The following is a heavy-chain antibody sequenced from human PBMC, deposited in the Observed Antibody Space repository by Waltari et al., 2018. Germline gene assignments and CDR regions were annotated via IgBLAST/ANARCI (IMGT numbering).Heavy chain of an antibody. CDR3: ARDRGRGLYLDT. J-gene: IGHJ4*02. D-gene: IGHD2-15*01. CDR2: VRGDGRT. V-gene: IGHV4-4*02. Sequence: QLQLQESGPGLVRPSGTLSLICAVSGDSMGSTDCWIGVRQPPGKGLEWIGQVRGDGRTNYNPSFASRVIISLDTSTHHFALEVTSATAADTALYYCARDRGRGLYLDTWGQGILVTVAP. CDR1: GDSMGSTDC.